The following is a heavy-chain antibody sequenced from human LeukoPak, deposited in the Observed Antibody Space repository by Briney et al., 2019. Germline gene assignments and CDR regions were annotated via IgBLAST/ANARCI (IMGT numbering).Heavy chain of an antibody. CDR2: IYYSGST. CDR1: GGSISSYY. V-gene: IGHV4-59*01. J-gene: IGHJ4*02. D-gene: IGHD6-13*01. CDR3: ARSIGYSSSWAIFDY. Sequence: SETLSLTCTVSGGSISSYYWSWIRQPRGKGLEGVGYIYYSGSTNYNPSLKSRVTISVDTSKNQFSLKLSSVTAADTAVYYCARSIGYSSSWAIFDYWGQGTLVTVSS.